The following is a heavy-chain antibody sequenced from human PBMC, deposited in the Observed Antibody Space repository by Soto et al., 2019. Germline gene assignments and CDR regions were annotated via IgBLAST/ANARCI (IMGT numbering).Heavy chain of an antibody. Sequence: EVKLVESVGRLVQPGGSLRLSCAASGFSFNIFAMNWVSQAPGKGLEWVSGISGGGGSTYYADSVKGRFTISRDNSNNTLYLQMNSLRAEDTAVYYCAKDPTSYDSSAQFDSWGQGTLVTVSS. CDR3: AKDPTSYDSSAQFDS. J-gene: IGHJ4*02. CDR2: ISGGGGST. D-gene: IGHD3-22*01. V-gene: IGHV3-23*04. CDR1: GFSFNIFA.